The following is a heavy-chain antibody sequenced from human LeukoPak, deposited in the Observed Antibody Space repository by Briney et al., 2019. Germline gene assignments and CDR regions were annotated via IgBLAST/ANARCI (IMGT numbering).Heavy chain of an antibody. CDR2: IYHSGST. D-gene: IGHD7-27*01. CDR3: ARANWGDYYYYHYMDV. J-gene: IGHJ6*03. V-gene: IGHV4-38-2*02. Sequence: SETLSLTCTVSGYSISSGYYWGWIRQPPGKGLEWIGSIYHSGSTYYNPSLKSRVTISVDTSKNQFSLKLSSVTAADTAVYYCARANWGDYYYYHYMDVWGKGTTVTVSS. CDR1: GYSISSGYY.